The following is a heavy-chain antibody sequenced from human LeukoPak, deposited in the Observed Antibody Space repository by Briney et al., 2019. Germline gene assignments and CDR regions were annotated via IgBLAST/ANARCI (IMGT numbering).Heavy chain of an antibody. CDR2: IRYDGSNK. Sequence: GGSLRLSCAASGFTFSSYGMHWVRQAPGKGLEWVAFIRYDGSNKYYADSVKGRFTISRDNAKNSLYLQMNSLRAEDTAVYYCARDRPTYYDYVWGSYRSQFDYWGQGTLVTVSS. J-gene: IGHJ4*02. CDR1: GFTFSSYG. V-gene: IGHV3-30*02. D-gene: IGHD3-16*02. CDR3: ARDRPTYYDYVWGSYRSQFDY.